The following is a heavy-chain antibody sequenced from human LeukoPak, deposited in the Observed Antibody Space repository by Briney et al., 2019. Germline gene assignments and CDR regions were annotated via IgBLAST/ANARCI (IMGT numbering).Heavy chain of an antibody. Sequence: GGSLRLSCASSGFTFSSYWMSWVRQAPGKGLEWVANIKQDGSEKYYVDSAKGRFTISRDNAKNSLYLQMNSLRAEDTAVYYCARPAHYYGSGSSLNWFDPWGQGTLVTVSS. J-gene: IGHJ5*02. V-gene: IGHV3-7*01. CDR2: IKQDGSEK. CDR1: GFTFSSYW. CDR3: ARPAHYYGSGSSLNWFDP. D-gene: IGHD3-10*01.